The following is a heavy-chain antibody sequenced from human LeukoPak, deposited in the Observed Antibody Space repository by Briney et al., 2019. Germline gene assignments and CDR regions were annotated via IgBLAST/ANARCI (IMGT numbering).Heavy chain of an antibody. CDR1: EYTCTGYY. D-gene: IGHD6-13*01. Sequence: ASVKVSCKASEYTCTGYYMHWVRQAPGQGLEWMGWINPNSGGTNYAQKLQGRVTMTTDTSTSTAYMELRSLRSDDTAVYYCARDWVAVAAVPGYWGQGTLVTVSS. V-gene: IGHV1-2*02. J-gene: IGHJ4*02. CDR2: INPNSGGT. CDR3: ARDWVAVAAVPGY.